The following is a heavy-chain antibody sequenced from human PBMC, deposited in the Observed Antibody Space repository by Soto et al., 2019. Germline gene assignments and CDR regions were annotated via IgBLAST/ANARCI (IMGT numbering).Heavy chain of an antibody. CDR2: IYWDDDQ. Sequence: QITLKESGPTLVKPTQTLTLTCTFSGFSLSTDGVGVGWIRQPPGKALEWLALIYWDDDQRYSPSLKTRLTITKATSKNRVVLTMTNTDPVYTATYYCAHAYGGTSWPNDAFDVWGQATVVTVSS. D-gene: IGHD2-2*01. CDR3: AHAYGGTSWPNDAFDV. V-gene: IGHV2-5*02. CDR1: GFSLSTDGVG. J-gene: IGHJ3*01.